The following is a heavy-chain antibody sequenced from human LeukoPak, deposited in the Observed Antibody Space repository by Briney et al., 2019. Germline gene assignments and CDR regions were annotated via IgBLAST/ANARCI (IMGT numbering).Heavy chain of an antibody. CDR2: IYYSGST. Sequence: SETLSLTCTVSGGSISSGGYYWSWIRQHPGKGLEWIGYIYYSGSTYYNPSLKSRVTISVDTSKNQFSLKLSSVTAADTAVYYCVRGGITFGGVIESDFDYWGQGTLVTVSS. CDR3: VRGGITFGGVIESDFDY. J-gene: IGHJ4*02. V-gene: IGHV4-31*03. D-gene: IGHD3-16*02. CDR1: GGSISSGGYY.